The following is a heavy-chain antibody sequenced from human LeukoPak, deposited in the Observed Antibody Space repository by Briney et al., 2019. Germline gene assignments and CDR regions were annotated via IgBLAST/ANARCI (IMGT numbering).Heavy chain of an antibody. Sequence: GGSLRLSCAASGFTSSVYGLHWLRHAPGKGRGWGGMIAYDGKEKHYGDSVQGRFSISRDNSKDALYLQMNSLTAEDTAVYYCARAGGTTGWLTTGFWGQGTRVTVSS. J-gene: IGHJ4*02. CDR3: ARAGGTTGWLTTGF. V-gene: IGHV3-30*03. CDR1: GFTSSVYG. D-gene: IGHD1-1*01. CDR2: IAYDGKEK.